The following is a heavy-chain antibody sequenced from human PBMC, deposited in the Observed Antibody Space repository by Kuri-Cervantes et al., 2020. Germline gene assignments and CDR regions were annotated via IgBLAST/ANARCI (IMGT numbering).Heavy chain of an antibody. CDR3: ARQSGTVTLDY. J-gene: IGHJ4*02. Sequence: GSLRLSCAVYGGSFSGHYWSWIRQPPGKGLEWIGEINHSGSSNYNPSLKSRVTISVDTSKNQFSLKQSSVTAADTAVYYCARQSGTVTLDYWGQGTLVTVSS. V-gene: IGHV4-34*01. CDR1: GGSFSGHY. CDR2: INHSGSS. D-gene: IGHD4-17*01.